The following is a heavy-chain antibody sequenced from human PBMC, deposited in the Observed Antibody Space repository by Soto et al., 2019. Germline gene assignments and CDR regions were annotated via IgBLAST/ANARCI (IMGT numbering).Heavy chain of an antibody. J-gene: IGHJ3*01. CDR2: IIPIIDTT. V-gene: IGHV1-69*06. CDR3: ARDPRDRDAFSL. CDR1: GGNFNNYA. Sequence: QVQLVQSGAEVKKPGSSVKVSCKASGGNFNNYAISWVRQAPAQGLQWMGGIIPIIDTTHYAQKLQGRVTISAERGRTTVYMELTGLTSDDSATYFCARDPRDRDAFSLWGQGTVVTVSS. D-gene: IGHD2-21*01.